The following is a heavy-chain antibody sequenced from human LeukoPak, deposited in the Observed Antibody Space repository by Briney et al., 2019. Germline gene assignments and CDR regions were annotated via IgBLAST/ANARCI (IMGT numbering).Heavy chain of an antibody. CDR3: SFRYSSDDY. D-gene: IGHD6-19*01. J-gene: IGHJ4*02. V-gene: IGHV3-49*04. CDR2: TRSKAYGGTT. Sequence: PGGSLRLSCTASGFTFGDYAMSWVRQAPGKGLEWVGFTRSKAYGGTTEYAASVKGRFTISRDDSKSIAYLQMNSLKTEDTAVYYCSFRYSSDDYWGQGTLVTVSS. CDR1: GFTFGDYA.